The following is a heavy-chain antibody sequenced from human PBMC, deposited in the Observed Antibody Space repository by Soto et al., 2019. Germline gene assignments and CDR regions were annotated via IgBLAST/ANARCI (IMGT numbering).Heavy chain of an antibody. J-gene: IGHJ4*02. CDR2: LLSVREE. CDR3: ARISRYKYDFDY. V-gene: IGHV2-26*01. CDR1: VLSLSDESLG. Sequence: QITLKESGPVLVKPTEPLTLTCTVSVLSLSDESLGGIRQPSGKALEWLAQLLSVREEYYRPSLKNRITIFRDPSKGQVVLTMTSIAALDTATYYCARISRYKYDFDYWGQGALVTVSS. D-gene: IGHD1-1*01.